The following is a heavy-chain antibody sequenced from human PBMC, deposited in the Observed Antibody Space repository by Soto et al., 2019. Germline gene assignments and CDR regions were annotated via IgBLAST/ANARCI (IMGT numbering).Heavy chain of an antibody. Sequence: GGSLRLSCAASGSTFSSYDIHWVRQAPGKGLQWLAHISPDGNNAYYADSVKGRFTISRDNARNTVYLQVNSLRPEDTAVYHCVRGPSHGVFDIWGKGTLVTVSS. CDR2: ISPDGNNA. CDR1: GSTFSSYD. D-gene: IGHD4-17*01. J-gene: IGHJ3*02. CDR3: VRGPSHGVFDI. V-gene: IGHV3-30-3*01.